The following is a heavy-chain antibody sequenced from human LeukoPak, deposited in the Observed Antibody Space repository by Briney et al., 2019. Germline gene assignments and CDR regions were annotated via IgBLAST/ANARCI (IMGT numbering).Heavy chain of an antibody. Sequence: SETLSLTCTVPGGSISSYYWSWIRQPQGKGLEWIGYIYYSGSTNYNPSLKSRVTISVDTSKNQFSLKLSSVTAADTAVYYCASSWDSGYAYWGQGTLVTVSS. V-gene: IGHV4-59*01. J-gene: IGHJ4*02. D-gene: IGHD5-12*01. CDR2: IYYSGST. CDR1: GGSISSYY. CDR3: ASSWDSGYAY.